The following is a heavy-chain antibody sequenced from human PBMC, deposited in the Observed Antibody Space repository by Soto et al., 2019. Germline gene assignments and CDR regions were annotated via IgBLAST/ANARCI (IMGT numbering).Heavy chain of an antibody. CDR1: GFTFSGYS. Sequence: GGSLRLACAASGFTFSGYSMNWVRQAPGKGLEWLSYIDSSGKTIYYTDSVKGRFIISRDNAKNSLYLQMNSLRDEDTAVYHCARGGVASIFGDSWGQGTLVTVSS. J-gene: IGHJ4*02. D-gene: IGHD5-12*01. CDR3: ARGGVASIFGDS. CDR2: IDSSGKTI. V-gene: IGHV3-48*02.